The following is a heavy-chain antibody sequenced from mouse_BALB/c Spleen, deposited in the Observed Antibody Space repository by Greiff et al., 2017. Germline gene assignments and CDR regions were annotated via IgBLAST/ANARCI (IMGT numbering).Heavy chain of an antibody. CDR1: GYAFSSYW. D-gene: IGHD2-3*01. Sequence: HVQLQQSGAELVRPGSSVKISCKASGYAFSSYWMNWVKQRPGQGLEWIGQIYPGDGDTNYNGKFKGKATLTADKSSSTAYRQLSSLTSEDSAVYFCAVTTVGYAMDYWGQGTSVTVSS. CDR2: IYPGDGDT. V-gene: IGHV1-80*01. CDR3: AVTTVGYAMDY. J-gene: IGHJ4*01.